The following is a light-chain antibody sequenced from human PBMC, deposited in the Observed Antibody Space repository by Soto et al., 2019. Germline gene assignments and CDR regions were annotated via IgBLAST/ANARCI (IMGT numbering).Light chain of an antibody. Sequence: EIVMTQSPATLSVSLVERATLXXRASQSVSRNLAWYEQKPGQAPRLLXYGPSTRATGIPARFSGSGSGTEFTLTICSLQSEDFAVYYCQEYNNWPTWTFGQGTKVEIK. CDR3: QEYNNWPTWT. V-gene: IGKV3-15*01. J-gene: IGKJ1*01. CDR1: QSVSRN. CDR2: GPS.